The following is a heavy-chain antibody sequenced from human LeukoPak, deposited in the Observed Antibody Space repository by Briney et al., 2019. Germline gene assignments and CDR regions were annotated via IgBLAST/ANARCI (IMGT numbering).Heavy chain of an antibody. CDR3: ARSTVVTLEAFDI. Sequence: SETLSLTCTVSGGLVSSGSYQWSWIRQPPGKGLEWIGYIYYSGRTNYNPSLKSRVTISVDTSKNQFSLKLSSVTAADTAVYYCARSTVVTLEAFDIWGQGTMVTVSS. V-gene: IGHV4-61*01. CDR1: GGLVSSGSYQ. CDR2: IYYSGRT. D-gene: IGHD4-23*01. J-gene: IGHJ3*02.